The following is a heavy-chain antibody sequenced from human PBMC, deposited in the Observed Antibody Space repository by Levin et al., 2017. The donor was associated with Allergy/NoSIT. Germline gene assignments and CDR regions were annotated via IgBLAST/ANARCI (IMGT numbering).Heavy chain of an antibody. V-gene: IGHV3-11*01. J-gene: IGHJ4*02. D-gene: IGHD5-24*01. CDR2: ISSSGSTI. CDR3: ARDTPTPDGYKVYFDY. Sequence: GESLKISCAASGFTFSDYYMSWIRQAPGKGLEWVSYISSSGSTIYYADSVKGRFTISRDNAKNSLYLQMNSLRAEDTAVYYCARDTPTPDGYKVYFDYWGQGTLVTVSS. CDR1: GFTFSDYY.